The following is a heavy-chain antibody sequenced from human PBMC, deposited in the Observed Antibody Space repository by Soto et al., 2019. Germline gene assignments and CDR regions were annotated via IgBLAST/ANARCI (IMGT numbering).Heavy chain of an antibody. V-gene: IGHV3-48*01. Sequence: EVQLVESGGGLVQPGGSLRLSCAASGFTFSSYSMNWVRQAPGKGLEWVSYISSSSSTIYYADSVKGRFTISRDNAXNXMXXQMNVPRPEDTAVYYCARDPMVAAIRGYYYFGMDVWGPGTTVTVSS. CDR1: GFTFSSYS. D-gene: IGHD2-21*02. J-gene: IGHJ6*02. CDR2: ISSSSSTI. CDR3: ARDPMVAAIRGYYYFGMDV.